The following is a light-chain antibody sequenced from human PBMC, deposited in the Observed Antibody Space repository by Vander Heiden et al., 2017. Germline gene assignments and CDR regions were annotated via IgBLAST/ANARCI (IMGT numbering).Light chain of an antibody. J-gene: IGLJ1*01. V-gene: IGLV3-1*01. CDR2: KDS. Sequence: SYELTHTPSVSVSPRHTASLTGSGDKVGDNYACGNQQNPVQSLVLVIYKDSKRTSGISDRFSGSNTGNTATLTISGTQARDEADYYCQASDSSTYVFGTGTKVTVL. CDR1: KVGDNY. CDR3: QASDSSTYV.